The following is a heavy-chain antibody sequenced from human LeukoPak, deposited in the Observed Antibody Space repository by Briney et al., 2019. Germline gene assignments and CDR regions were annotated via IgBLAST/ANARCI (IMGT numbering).Heavy chain of an antibody. D-gene: IGHD1-26*01. V-gene: IGHV3-53*01. CDR3: AKDQWELLGYFDY. Sequence: PGGSLRLSCAASGFTVSSNYMSWVRQAPGKGLEWVSVIYSGGSTYYADSVKGRFTISRDNSKNTLYLQMNSPRAEDTAVYYCAKDQWELLGYFDYWGQGTLVTVSS. CDR1: GFTVSSNY. CDR2: IYSGGST. J-gene: IGHJ4*02.